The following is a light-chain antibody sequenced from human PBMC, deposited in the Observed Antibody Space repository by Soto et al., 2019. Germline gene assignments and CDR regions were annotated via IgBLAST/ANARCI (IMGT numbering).Light chain of an antibody. Sequence: EIVLTQSPGTPSLSPGDEATLSCKSSQAVTSKFLAWYQQKPGQAPRLLIYDASNRATGITARFSGSGSGTDFTLTISSLEPEDFAVYYCQQRSNWPWTVGRGTQVDIK. V-gene: IGKV3-11*01. CDR3: QQRSNWPWT. CDR1: QAVTSKF. CDR2: DAS. J-gene: IGKJ1*01.